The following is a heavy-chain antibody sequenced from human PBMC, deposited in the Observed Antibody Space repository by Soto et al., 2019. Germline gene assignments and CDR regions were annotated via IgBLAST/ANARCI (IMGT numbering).Heavy chain of an antibody. V-gene: IGHV3-23*01. D-gene: IGHD6-19*01. CDR1: GFTFSSYA. CDR2: ISGSGGST. CDR3: AKAVAGLYYFDY. J-gene: IGHJ4*02. Sequence: GGSLRLSCAASGFTFSSYAMHWVRQAPGKGLEWVSAISGSGGSTYYADSVKGRFTISRDNSKNTLYLQMNSLRAEDTAVYYCAKAVAGLYYFDYWGQGTLVTVSS.